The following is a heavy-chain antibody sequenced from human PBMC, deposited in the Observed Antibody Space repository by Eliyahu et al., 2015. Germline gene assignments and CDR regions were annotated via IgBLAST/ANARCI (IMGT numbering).Heavy chain of an antibody. CDR2: MNPNSGNT. Sequence: QVQLVQSGAEVKKPGASVKVSCKASGYTFTSYDINWVRQATGQGLEWMGWMNPNSGNTGYAQKFQGRVTMTRNTSISTAYMELSSLRSEDTAVYYCAREWVPAAIPVGYYYGMDVWGQGTTVTVSS. V-gene: IGHV1-8*01. D-gene: IGHD2-2*02. CDR1: GYTFTSYD. CDR3: AREWVPAAIPVGYYYGMDV. J-gene: IGHJ6*02.